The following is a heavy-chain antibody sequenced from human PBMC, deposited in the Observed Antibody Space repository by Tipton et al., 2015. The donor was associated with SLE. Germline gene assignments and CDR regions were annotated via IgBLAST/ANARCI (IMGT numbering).Heavy chain of an antibody. Sequence: QSGPEVKKPGESLRISCKGSGYSFTTYWIAWVRQMPGKGLEWMGIIYPGDSDTTYGASFQGQVTISVDKSISTAYLQWSSLKASDTAMYYCARREDAFDIWGQGTVVTVSS. CDR3: ARREDAFDI. V-gene: IGHV5-51*01. J-gene: IGHJ3*02. CDR2: IYPGDSDT. CDR1: GYSFTTYW.